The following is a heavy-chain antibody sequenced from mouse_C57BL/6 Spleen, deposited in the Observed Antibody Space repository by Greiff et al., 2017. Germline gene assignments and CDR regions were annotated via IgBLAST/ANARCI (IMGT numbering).Heavy chain of an antibody. CDR3: ARDEANWEGYFDV. Sequence: VQLQQSGPGLVKPSQSLSLTCSVTGYSITSGYYWNWIRQFPGNKLEWMGYISYDGSNNYNPSLKNRISITRATAKNQFFLKLHSVTTEDTATYYCARDEANWEGYFDVCGTGTTVTVSS. CDR2: ISYDGSN. CDR1: GYSITSGYY. J-gene: IGHJ1*03. D-gene: IGHD4-1*01. V-gene: IGHV3-6*01.